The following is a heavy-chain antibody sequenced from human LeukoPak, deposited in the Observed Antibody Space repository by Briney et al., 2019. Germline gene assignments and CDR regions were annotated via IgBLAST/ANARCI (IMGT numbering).Heavy chain of an antibody. CDR2: VNPNSGGT. CDR3: ARAYYDFWSPRAEYFQH. Sequence: GASVKVSCKASGYTFTSYGISWVRQAPGQGLEWMGWVNPNSGGTNYAQKFQGRVTMTRDTSISTAYMELSRLRSDDTAVYYCARAYYDFWSPRAEYFQHWGQGTLVTVSS. D-gene: IGHD3-3*01. V-gene: IGHV1-2*02. CDR1: GYTFTSYG. J-gene: IGHJ1*01.